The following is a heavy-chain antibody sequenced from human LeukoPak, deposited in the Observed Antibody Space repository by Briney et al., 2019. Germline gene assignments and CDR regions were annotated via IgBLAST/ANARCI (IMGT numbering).Heavy chain of an antibody. CDR3: ARHASVDGNWPRPLDY. J-gene: IGHJ4*02. Sequence: PSETLSLTCAVYGGSFSDYYWGWIRQPPGKGLEWIGNIYYSGSAYYNPSLKTRVTISVDTSKNQFSLKLASVTAADTAVYYCARHASVDGNWPRPLDYWGQGSLVTVSS. CDR2: IYYSGSA. D-gene: IGHD6-19*01. V-gene: IGHV4-34*01. CDR1: GGSFSDYY.